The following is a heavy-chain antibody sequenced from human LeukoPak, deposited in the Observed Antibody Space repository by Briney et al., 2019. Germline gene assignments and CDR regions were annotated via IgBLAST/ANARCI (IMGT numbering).Heavy chain of an antibody. Sequence: GGSLRLSCAASGFTFTTYSMNWVRQAPGKGLEWVSSITSSSTSMYYAGSVKGRFTISRDNAKNSLYLQMNSLRAEDTAVYYCARTYYDILTGYNPYFDYWGQGTLVTVSS. J-gene: IGHJ4*02. D-gene: IGHD3-9*01. CDR1: GFTFTTYS. CDR3: ARTYYDILTGYNPYFDY. CDR2: ITSSSTSM. V-gene: IGHV3-21*01.